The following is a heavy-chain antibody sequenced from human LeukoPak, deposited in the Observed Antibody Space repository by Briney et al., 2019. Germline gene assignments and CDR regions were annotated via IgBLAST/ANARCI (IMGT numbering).Heavy chain of an antibody. CDR1: GYSFTSYW. J-gene: IGHJ4*02. D-gene: IGHD6-19*01. V-gene: IGHV5-10-1*01. CDR3: ARLTRYSSGWPGGDY. Sequence: GESLKISCKGSGYSFTSYWISWVRQMPGKGLEWMGRIDPSDSYTNYSPSFQGHVTISADKSISTAYLQWSSLKASDTAMYYCARLTRYSSGWPGGDYWGQGTLVTVSS. CDR2: IDPSDSYT.